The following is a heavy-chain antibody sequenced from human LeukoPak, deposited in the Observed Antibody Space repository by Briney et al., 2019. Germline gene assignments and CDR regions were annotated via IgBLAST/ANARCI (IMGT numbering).Heavy chain of an antibody. CDR3: ARHSSYHFDY. D-gene: IGHD6-6*01. V-gene: IGHV4-39*01. CDR1: GGSISSSSYY. CDR2: IFYSGST. Sequence: SETLSLTCTVSGGSISSSSYYWGWIRQPPGKGLEWIGSIFYSGSTYYNPSLKGRVTISVDTSKNQFSLKLSSVTAADTAVYYCARHSSYHFDYWGQGTLVTVSS. J-gene: IGHJ4*02.